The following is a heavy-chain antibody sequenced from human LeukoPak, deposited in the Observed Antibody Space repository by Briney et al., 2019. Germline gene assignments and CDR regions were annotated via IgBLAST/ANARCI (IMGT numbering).Heavy chain of an antibody. Sequence: ASVKLSCKPSGYTFTDSYIIWVRQSPGVGLRWRGGFSPNNGDTKYAEDFQDRVTMTRNTSISTAYMELTGLTPDDTAVYYGVRSPIGASAYWGRGTPVTVSS. CDR3: VRSPIGASAY. CDR1: GYTFTDSY. J-gene: IGHJ4*02. D-gene: IGHD3-10*01. CDR2: FSPNNGDT. V-gene: IGHV1-2*02.